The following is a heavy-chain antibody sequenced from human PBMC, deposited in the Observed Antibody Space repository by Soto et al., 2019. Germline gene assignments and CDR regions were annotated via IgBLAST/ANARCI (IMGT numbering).Heavy chain of an antibody. Sequence: ASVKVSCKASGYTFTSYGISWVRQAPGQGLEWMGWISAYNGNTNYAQKLQGRVTMTTDTSTSTAYMELRSLRSDDTAVYYCARVLIAAAGLDWFDPWGQGTLVTVSS. CDR2: ISAYNGNT. D-gene: IGHD6-13*01. J-gene: IGHJ5*02. CDR3: ARVLIAAAGLDWFDP. CDR1: GYTFTSYG. V-gene: IGHV1-18*01.